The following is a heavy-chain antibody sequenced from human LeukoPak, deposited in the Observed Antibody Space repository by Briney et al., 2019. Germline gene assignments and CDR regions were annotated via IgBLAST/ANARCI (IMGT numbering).Heavy chain of an antibody. CDR3: AKDLILVLPPAYYY. D-gene: IGHD2-2*01. CDR1: GSFSSYV. J-gene: IGHJ4*02. V-gene: IGHV3-23*01. CDR2: LSASGGST. Sequence: PGGSLRLSCAASGSFSSYVMTWVRQAPGTGLEGVSTLSASGGSTYYAESVKGRFTISRDNSKNTLYLQKSSLRAEDTAVYFCAKDLILVLPPAYYYWGQGTLVTVSP.